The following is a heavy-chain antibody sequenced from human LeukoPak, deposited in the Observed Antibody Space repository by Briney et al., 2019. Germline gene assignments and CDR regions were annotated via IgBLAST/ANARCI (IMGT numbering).Heavy chain of an antibody. CDR2: ISAYNGNT. CDR3: ARPYYYGSGTPLSGY. V-gene: IGHV1-18*01. J-gene: IGHJ4*02. CDR1: GYTFTSYG. D-gene: IGHD3-10*01. Sequence: ASVKVSCKASGYTFTSYGISWVRQAPGQGLEWVGWISAYNGNTNYAQKLQGRVTMTTDTSTSTAYMELRSLRSDDTAVYYCARPYYYGSGTPLSGYWGQGTLVTVSS.